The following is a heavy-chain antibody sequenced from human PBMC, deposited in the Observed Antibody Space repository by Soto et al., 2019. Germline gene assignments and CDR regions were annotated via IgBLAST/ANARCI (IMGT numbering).Heavy chain of an antibody. Sequence: PSETLSLTCTVSGASISGFYWSWIRKSAGKGLEWIGRIYATGTTDYNPSLKSRVMMSVDTSKKQFSLKLRSVTAADTAVYYCVRDGTKTLRAWFDPWGQGISDTVS. J-gene: IGHJ5*02. D-gene: IGHD1-1*01. V-gene: IGHV4-4*07. CDR3: VRDGTKTLRAWFDP. CDR2: IYATGTT. CDR1: GASISGFY.